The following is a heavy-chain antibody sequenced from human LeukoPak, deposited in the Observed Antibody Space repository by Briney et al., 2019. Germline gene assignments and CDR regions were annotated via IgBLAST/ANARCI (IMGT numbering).Heavy chain of an antibody. D-gene: IGHD3-3*01. CDR2: IYHSGTT. V-gene: IGHV4-28*03. CDR1: GYSITSSSW. Sequence: PSETLSLTCAVSGYSITSSSWWGWIRQPPGKGLEWIGYIYHSGTTYYNPSLQSRVTMSVDTSKNQFSLKLSSVTAVDTAVYYCARALGYYDLWSGYYMVYYYYGMDVWGQGTTVTVSS. CDR3: ARALGYYDLWSGYYMVYYYYGMDV. J-gene: IGHJ6*02.